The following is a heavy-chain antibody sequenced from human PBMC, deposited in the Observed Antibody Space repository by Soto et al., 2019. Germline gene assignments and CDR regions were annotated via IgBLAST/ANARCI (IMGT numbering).Heavy chain of an antibody. CDR2: ISWNSGSI. J-gene: IGHJ3*02. V-gene: IGHV3-9*01. CDR3: AKDIGVVVPAATELGAFDI. CDR1: GFTFDDYA. Sequence: GGSLRLSCAASGFTFDDYAMHWVRQAPGKGLEWVSGISWNSGSIGYADSVKGRFTISRDNAKNSLYLQMNSLRAEDTALYYCAKDIGVVVPAATELGAFDIWGQGTMVTVSS. D-gene: IGHD2-2*01.